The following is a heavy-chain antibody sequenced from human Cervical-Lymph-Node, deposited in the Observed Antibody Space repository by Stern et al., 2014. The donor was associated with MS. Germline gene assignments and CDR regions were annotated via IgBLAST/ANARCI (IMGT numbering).Heavy chain of an antibody. D-gene: IGHD5-12*01. V-gene: IGHV1-8*01. CDR3: ARGDIVATITDY. CDR2: MNPNSGNP. J-gene: IGHJ4*02. Sequence: QVQLMQSGAEVKKLGASGKVSCKASGYTFTSYDINWERQATGQGLEWIGWMNPNSGNPGYAQKFQGRVTMTRNTSISTAYMELSSLRSEDTAVYYCARGDIVATITDYWGQGTLVTVSS. CDR1: GYTFTSYD.